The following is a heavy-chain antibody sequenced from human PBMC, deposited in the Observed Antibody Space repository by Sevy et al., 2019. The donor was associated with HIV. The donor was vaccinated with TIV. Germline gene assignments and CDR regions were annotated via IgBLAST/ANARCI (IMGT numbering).Heavy chain of an antibody. Sequence: GGSLRLSCAASGFTFSSYSMNWVRQAPGKGLEWVSSISSSSSYIYYADSVKGRFTISRDNAKNSLYLQMNSLRAEDTAVHYCARVTGDIAALVDYWGQGTLVTVSS. CDR1: GFTFSSYS. J-gene: IGHJ4*02. CDR3: ARVTGDIAALVDY. D-gene: IGHD6-13*01. CDR2: ISSSSSYI. V-gene: IGHV3-21*01.